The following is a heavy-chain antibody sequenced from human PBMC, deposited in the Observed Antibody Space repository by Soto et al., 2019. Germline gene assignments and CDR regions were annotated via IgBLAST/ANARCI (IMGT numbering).Heavy chain of an antibody. CDR2: INAGNGNT. J-gene: IGHJ4*02. CDR1: GYTFTSYA. D-gene: IGHD3-22*01. V-gene: IGHV1-3*01. Sequence: ASVKVSCKASGYTFTSYAMHWVRQAPGQRLEWMGWINAGNGNTKYSQKFQGRVTITRDTSASTAYMELSSLRSEDTAVYYCARGYYDSSGYYYSCDYWGQGTLVTVSS. CDR3: ARGYYDSSGYYYSCDY.